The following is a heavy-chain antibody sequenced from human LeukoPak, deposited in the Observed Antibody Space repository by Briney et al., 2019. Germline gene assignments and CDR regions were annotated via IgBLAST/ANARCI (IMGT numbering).Heavy chain of an antibody. D-gene: IGHD2-15*01. CDR3: ARDHYCSGGSCYLRGFDP. Sequence: QSGGSLRLSCAASGFTFSSYWMSWVRQAPGKGLEWVANIKDDGGEKYYVDSVKGRFTFSRDNAKNSLYLQMNSLRAEDTAIYYCARDHYCSGGSCYLRGFDPWGQGTLVTVSS. V-gene: IGHV3-7*01. CDR2: IKDDGGEK. J-gene: IGHJ5*02. CDR1: GFTFSSYW.